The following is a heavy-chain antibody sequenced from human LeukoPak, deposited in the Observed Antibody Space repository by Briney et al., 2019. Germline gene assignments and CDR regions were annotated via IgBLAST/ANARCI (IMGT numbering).Heavy chain of an antibody. J-gene: IGHJ3*02. Sequence: SETLSLTCAVYGGSFSGYYWSWIRQPPGKGLEWIGEINHSGSTNYNPSLKSQVTISVDTSKNQFSLKLSSVTAADTAVYYCAREALQDAFDIWGQGTMVTVSS. CDR1: GGSFSGYY. CDR2: INHSGST. D-gene: IGHD3-16*02. CDR3: AREALQDAFDI. V-gene: IGHV4-34*01.